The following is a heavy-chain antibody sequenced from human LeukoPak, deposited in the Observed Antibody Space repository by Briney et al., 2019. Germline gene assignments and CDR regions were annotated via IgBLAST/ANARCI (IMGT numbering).Heavy chain of an antibody. V-gene: IGHV4-39*01. J-gene: IGHJ4*02. CDR3: ARGSYGSGSYYAPFDY. D-gene: IGHD3-10*01. CDR1: GGSISSSSYY. CDR2: IYYSGST. Sequence: KASETLSLTCTVSGGSISSSSYYWGWIRQPPGKGLEWIGSIYYSGSTYYNPSLKSRVTISVDTSKNQFSLKLSSVTAADTAVYYCARGSYGSGSYYAPFDYWGQGTLVTVSS.